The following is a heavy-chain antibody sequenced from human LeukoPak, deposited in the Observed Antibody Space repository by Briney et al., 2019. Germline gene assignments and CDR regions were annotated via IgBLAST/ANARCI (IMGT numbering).Heavy chain of an antibody. J-gene: IGHJ4*01. CDR1: GFTFSYHW. V-gene: IGHV3-74*01. CDR2: IDGGGSST. D-gene: IGHD3-22*01. Sequence: GGSLRLSCGASGFTFSYHWMHWVRQVPGEGLVWVSRIDGGGSSTSYADSVKGRFSISRDNAKSTLYLQMSSLRAEDTAVYYCARGPGSSGGAYVGDYWGPGTLVTVSS. CDR3: ARGPGSSGGAYVGDY.